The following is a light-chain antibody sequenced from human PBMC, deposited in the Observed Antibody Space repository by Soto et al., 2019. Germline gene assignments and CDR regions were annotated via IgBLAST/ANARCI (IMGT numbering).Light chain of an antibody. CDR3: CSYAGSYSYV. CDR2: DVS. J-gene: IGLJ1*01. Sequence: QSVLPQPRSVSGSPGQSVTTSCTGTSSDVGGYNYVSWYQQHPGKAPKLMIYDVSKRPSGVPDRFSGSKSGNTASLTISGLQAEDEADYYCCSYAGSYSYVFGTGTKVTVL. CDR1: SSDVGGYNY. V-gene: IGLV2-11*01.